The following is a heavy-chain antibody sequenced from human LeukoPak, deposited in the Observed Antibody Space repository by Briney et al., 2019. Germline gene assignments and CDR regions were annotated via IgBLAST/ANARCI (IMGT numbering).Heavy chain of an antibody. J-gene: IGHJ6*02. D-gene: IGHD4-17*01. Sequence: SETLSLTCTVSGGSISSYYWSWIRQPPGKGLEWIGYFYYSGSTNYNPSLKSRVTISVDTSKNQFSLKLSSVTAADTAVYYCARSPTVTTPLDVWGQGTTVTVSS. CDR1: GGSISSYY. V-gene: IGHV4-59*08. CDR2: FYYSGST. CDR3: ARSPTVTTPLDV.